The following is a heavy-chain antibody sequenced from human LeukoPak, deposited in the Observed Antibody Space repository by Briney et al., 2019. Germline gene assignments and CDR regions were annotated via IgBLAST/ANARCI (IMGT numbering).Heavy chain of an antibody. CDR1: GFNFANHA. V-gene: IGHV3-23*01. Sequence: GGSLRLSCAASGFNFANHAISWVRQTAGKGLEWVSAISGGGDITYYADSVKGRFTISRDNSKDTLFLQMHSLRPGDTAVYYCVREDTPATANYWGQGTLVTISS. D-gene: IGHD2-21*02. J-gene: IGHJ4*02. CDR2: ISGGGDIT. CDR3: VREDTPATANY.